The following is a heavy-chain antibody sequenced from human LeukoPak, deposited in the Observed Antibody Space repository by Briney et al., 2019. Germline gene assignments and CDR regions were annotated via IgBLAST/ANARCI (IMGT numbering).Heavy chain of an antibody. CDR2: IYSGGST. J-gene: IGHJ4*02. CDR3: ARDKHNTGYFDY. CDR1: GFTVSSNY. D-gene: IGHD3-10*01. Sequence: GGSLRLSCAASGFTVSSNYMSWVRQAPGKGLEWVSVIYSGGSTYYADSVKGRFTISRDNSKNTLYLQMNSLGAEDTAVYYCARDKHNTGYFDYWGQGTLVTVSS. V-gene: IGHV3-66*01.